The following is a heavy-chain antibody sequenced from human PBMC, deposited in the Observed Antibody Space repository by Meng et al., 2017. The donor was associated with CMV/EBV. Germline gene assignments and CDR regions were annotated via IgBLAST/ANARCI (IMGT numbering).Heavy chain of an antibody. CDR2: INSDGSST. Sequence: LSLTCAASGFTFSCYWMHWVRQAPGKGLVWVSRINSDGSSTSYADSVKGRFTISRDNAKNTLYLQMNSLRAEDTAVYYCARLERLLVHPYYYYGMDVWGQGTTVTVSS. V-gene: IGHV3-74*01. J-gene: IGHJ6*02. CDR3: ARLERLLVHPYYYYGMDV. CDR1: GFTFSCYW. D-gene: IGHD6-6*01.